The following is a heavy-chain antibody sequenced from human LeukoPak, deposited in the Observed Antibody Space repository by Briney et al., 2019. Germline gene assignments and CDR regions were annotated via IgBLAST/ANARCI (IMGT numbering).Heavy chain of an antibody. CDR1: GGTFSGCA. J-gene: IGHJ4*02. D-gene: IGHD5-12*01. CDR2: IIPILGIA. CDR3: ARYSGYDLKYYFDY. V-gene: IGHV1-69*04. Sequence: GASVKVSCKASGGTFSGCAISWVRQAPGQGLEWMGRIIPILGIANYAQKFQGRVTITADKSTSTAYMELSSLRSEDTAVYYCARYSGYDLKYYFDYWGQGTLVTVSS.